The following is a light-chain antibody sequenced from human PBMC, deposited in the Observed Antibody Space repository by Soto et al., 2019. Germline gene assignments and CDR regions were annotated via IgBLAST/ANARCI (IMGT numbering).Light chain of an antibody. V-gene: IGLV2-14*01. CDR2: EVS. CDR1: SSDFGGYNF. J-gene: IGLJ1*01. CDR3: SSYTSSTPLGYV. Sequence: QSALTQPASVSGSPGQTITISCTGTSSDFGGYNFVSWYQQHPGKAPKLMIYEVSNRPSGVSNRFSGSKSGNTASLTISGLQAEDEADYYRSSYTSSTPLGYVFGTGTKVTVL.